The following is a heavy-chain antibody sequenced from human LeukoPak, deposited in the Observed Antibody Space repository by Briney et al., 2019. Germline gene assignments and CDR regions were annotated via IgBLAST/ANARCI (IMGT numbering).Heavy chain of an antibody. CDR2: NNPNSGGT. J-gene: IGHJ6*02. Sequence: ASVKVSCKASGYTFTGYYMHWVRQAPGQGLEWMGWNNPNSGGTNYAQKFQGRVTMTRDTSISTAYMELSRLRSDDTAVYYCARDRGICSSTSCRPTYGMDVWGQGTTVTVSS. V-gene: IGHV1-2*02. D-gene: IGHD2-2*01. CDR3: ARDRGICSSTSCRPTYGMDV. CDR1: GYTFTGYY.